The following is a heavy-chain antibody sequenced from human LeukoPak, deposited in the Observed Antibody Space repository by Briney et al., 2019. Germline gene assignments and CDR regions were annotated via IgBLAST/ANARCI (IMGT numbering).Heavy chain of an antibody. V-gene: IGHV1-24*01. CDR1: GYTLTELS. CDR3: ATTPTDFWSGRNTNNWFDP. CDR2: FDPEDGET. Sequence: ASVKVSCKVSGYTLTELSMRWVRQAPGKGLEWMGGFDPEDGETIYAQKFQGRVTMTEDTSTDTAYMELSSLRSEDTAVYYCATTPTDFWSGRNTNNWFDPWGQGTLVTVSS. J-gene: IGHJ5*02. D-gene: IGHD3-3*01.